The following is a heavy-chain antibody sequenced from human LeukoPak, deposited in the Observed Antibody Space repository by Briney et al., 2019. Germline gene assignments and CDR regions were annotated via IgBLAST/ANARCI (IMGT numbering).Heavy chain of an antibody. V-gene: IGHV1-8*01. CDR2: INPDGGST. D-gene: IGHD6-13*01. CDR3: ARAPRNSSTMLDS. Sequence: ASVKVSCKASGYTFTSYDINWVRQAPGQGLEWMGLINPDGGSTAYAHRFQGRVIMTRDTSTSTAYMDLSSLRSEDTAVYHCARAPRNSSTMLDSWGQGTLVTVSS. CDR1: GYTFTSYD. J-gene: IGHJ5*01.